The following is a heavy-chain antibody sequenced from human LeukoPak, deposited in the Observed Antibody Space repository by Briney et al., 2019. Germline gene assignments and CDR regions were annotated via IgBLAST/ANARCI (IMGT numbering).Heavy chain of an antibody. CDR2: IYWDDYK. J-gene: IGHJ4*02. V-gene: IGHV2-5*02. D-gene: IGHD3-3*01. CDR1: GFSLSTSGVG. Sequence: SGPTLVRPTHTLTLTCTFFGFSLSTSGVGVGWIPQPPGKALEWLALIYWDDYKLYSPSLKSRLTTTKDTSKYQVVLTMTNMDPVDTATYYYAHSPQEEPSEIYDFWSGYYTGYFDYWGQGTLVTAS. CDR3: AHSPQEEPSEIYDFWSGYYTGYFDY.